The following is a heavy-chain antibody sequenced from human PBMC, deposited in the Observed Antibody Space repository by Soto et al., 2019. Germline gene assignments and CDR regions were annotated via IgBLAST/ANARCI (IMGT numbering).Heavy chain of an antibody. V-gene: IGHV1-3*01. CDR1: GYTFTSYA. CDR2: INAGNGNT. J-gene: IGHJ5*02. D-gene: IGHD2-15*01. CDR3: ARGPMLVGAALHWFDP. Sequence: GASVKVSCKASGYTFTSYAMHWVRQAPGQRLEWMGWINAGNGNTKYSQKFQGRVTLTRDTSASTAYMELSSLRSEDTAVYYCARGPMLVGAALHWFDPWGQGTLVTVS.